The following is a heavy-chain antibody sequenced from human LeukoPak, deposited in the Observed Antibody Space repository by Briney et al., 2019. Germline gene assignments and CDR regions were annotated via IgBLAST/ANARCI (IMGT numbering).Heavy chain of an antibody. V-gene: IGHV3-30*18. D-gene: IGHD6-13*01. J-gene: IGHJ4*02. CDR3: AKERAAGGSVILWNHFDL. Sequence: PGWSLRLSCAASGFTFSSFGMHWVRQAPGKGLEWVAAISYDGSSTFYEDSVKGRFTISRDNSKDTLYLQMNSLTPEDMAPYYCAKERAAGGSVILWNHFDLWGQGTLVTVSS. CDR2: ISYDGSST. CDR1: GFTFSSFG.